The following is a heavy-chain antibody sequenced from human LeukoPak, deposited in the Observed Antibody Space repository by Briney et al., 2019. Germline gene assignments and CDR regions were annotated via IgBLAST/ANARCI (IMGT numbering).Heavy chain of an antibody. CDR3: ASPHMRVGATKVDY. V-gene: IGHV4-34*01. CDR1: GGSFSGYY. J-gene: IGHJ4*02. Sequence: SETLSLTCAVYGGSFSGYYWSWIRQPPGKGLEWIGEISHSGSTNYNPSLKSRVTISVDTSENQFSLKLSSVTAADTAVYYCASPHMRVGATKVDYWGQGTLVTVSS. CDR2: ISHSGST. D-gene: IGHD1-26*01.